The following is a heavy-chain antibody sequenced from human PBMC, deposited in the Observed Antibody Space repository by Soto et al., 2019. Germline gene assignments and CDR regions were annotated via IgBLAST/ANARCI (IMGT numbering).Heavy chain of an antibody. CDR1: GFTFSSYA. Sequence: QVQLVESGGGVVQPGRSLRLSCAASGFTFSSYAMHWVRQAPGKGLEWVAVISYDGSNKYYADSVKGRFTISRDNSKNTLYVPMNSLRAEDTAVYYGAGMGEVAGTGGDYWGQGTLVTVSS. J-gene: IGHJ4*02. D-gene: IGHD6-19*01. CDR3: AGMGEVAGTGGDY. CDR2: ISYDGSNK. V-gene: IGHV3-30-3*01.